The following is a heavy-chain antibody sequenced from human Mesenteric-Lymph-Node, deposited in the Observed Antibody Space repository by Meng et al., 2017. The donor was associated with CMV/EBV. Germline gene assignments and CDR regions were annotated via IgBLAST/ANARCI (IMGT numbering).Heavy chain of an antibody. Sequence: GCAFDDYGISWVRQVPGKGLEWVCGINWNGGTTAYADSVKGRFTISRDNRKNLLYLQMNSLRGEDTALYYCARWVTDYGGSSKAFDIWGQGTMVTVSS. J-gene: IGHJ3*02. V-gene: IGHV3-20*03. CDR2: INWNGGTT. CDR3: ARWVTDYGGSSKAFDI. CDR1: GCAFDDYG. D-gene: IGHD4-23*01.